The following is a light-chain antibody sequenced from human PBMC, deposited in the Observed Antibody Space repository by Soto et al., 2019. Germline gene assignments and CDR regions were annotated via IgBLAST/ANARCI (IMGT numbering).Light chain of an antibody. CDR3: SSYTSISGLKGV. J-gene: IGLJ3*02. CDR2: EVS. Sequence: QSVLTQPASVSGSPGQSITISCTGTGSDVGGYNYVSWYQQHPGKAPKLMIYEVSNRPSGVSNRFSGSKSGNTASLTISGLQAEDEADYYFSSYTSISGLKGVFGGGTKQTVL. CDR1: GSDVGGYNY. V-gene: IGLV2-14*01.